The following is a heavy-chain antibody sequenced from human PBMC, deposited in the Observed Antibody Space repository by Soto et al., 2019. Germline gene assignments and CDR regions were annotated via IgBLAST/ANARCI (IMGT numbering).Heavy chain of an antibody. CDR3: ARASHIWSGYYPDYYYYYGMDV. J-gene: IGHJ6*02. D-gene: IGHD3-3*02. V-gene: IGHV4-34*01. Sequence: QVQLQQWGAGLLKPSETLSLTCAVYGGSFSGYYWSWIRQPPGKGLEWIGEINHSGSTNYNPSLNRRVTISVDTCKNQFSLKLSSVTAADTAVDYCARASHIWSGYYPDYYYYYGMDVWGQGTTVTVSS. CDR2: INHSGST. CDR1: GGSFSGYY.